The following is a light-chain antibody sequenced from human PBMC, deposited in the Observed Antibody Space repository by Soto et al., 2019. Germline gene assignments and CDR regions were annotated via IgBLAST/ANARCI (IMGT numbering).Light chain of an antibody. CDR1: SSNIGAGYD. V-gene: IGLV1-40*01. J-gene: IGLJ1*01. CDR2: GNY. Sequence: QSVLTQPPSVSGAPGQRVTISCTGSSSNIGAGYDVQWYQQLPGTAPKLLISGNYNRPSGVPDRFSGSKSGTSASLAITGLQAEDEADYYCCSLTTSHTDVFGSGTKLTVL. CDR3: CSLTTSHTDV.